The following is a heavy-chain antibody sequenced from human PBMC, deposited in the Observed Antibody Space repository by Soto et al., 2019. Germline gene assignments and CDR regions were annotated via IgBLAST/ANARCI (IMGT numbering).Heavy chain of an antibody. CDR2: IKQDGSEK. J-gene: IGHJ4*02. V-gene: IGHV3-7*01. CDR3: ARDSSRRQIPVD. D-gene: IGHD6-13*01. Sequence: GGSLRLSCAASGFTFSNYWMSWVRQAPGKGLEWVANIKQDGSEKYYVDSVKGRFTISRDNAKNSLYLQMNSLRAEDTAVYYCARDSSRRQIPVDWGQGTLVTVSS. CDR1: GFTFSNYW.